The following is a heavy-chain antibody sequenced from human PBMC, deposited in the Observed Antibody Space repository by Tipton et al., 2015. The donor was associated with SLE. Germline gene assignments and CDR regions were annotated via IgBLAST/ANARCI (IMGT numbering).Heavy chain of an antibody. Sequence: GLVKPSGTLSLTCTVSGGSISSSSYYWGWIRQPPGKGLEWIGNIYYTGNTFYSPSLKSRVTISVDTSKNQFSLKLSSVTAADTAVYYCARGSDRSGYFGAFDIWAQGTMVTVSS. V-gene: IGHV4-39*07. CDR1: GGSISSSSYY. D-gene: IGHD3-22*01. CDR2: IYYTGNT. J-gene: IGHJ3*02. CDR3: ARGSDRSGYFGAFDI.